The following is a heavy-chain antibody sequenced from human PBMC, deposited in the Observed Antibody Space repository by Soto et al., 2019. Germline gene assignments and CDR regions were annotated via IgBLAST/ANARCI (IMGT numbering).Heavy chain of an antibody. V-gene: IGHV4-39*01. Sequence: QLQLQESGPGLVKPSETLSLTCTVSGGSISRSSYYWGWIRQPPGKGREGIGSIYYSGSTYYNPSLNSRVTISVDTSKNQFSLKLSSVTAADTAVYYCARHDYGGFGLWGQGTLVTVSS. J-gene: IGHJ4*02. D-gene: IGHD4-17*01. CDR1: GGSISRSSYY. CDR3: ARHDYGGFGL. CDR2: IYYSGST.